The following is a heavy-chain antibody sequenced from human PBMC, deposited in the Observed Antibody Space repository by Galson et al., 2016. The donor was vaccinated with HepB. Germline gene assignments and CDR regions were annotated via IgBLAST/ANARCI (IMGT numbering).Heavy chain of an antibody. J-gene: IGHJ4*02. CDR1: GFSLNTSGMR. CDR2: IDWDDDK. CDR3: ARTGTYCGGDCYYYFDS. D-gene: IGHD2-21*02. Sequence: PALVKPTQTLTLTCTFSGFSLNTSGMRVNWIRQPPGKALEWLARIDWDDDKFYNTSLRTRLTISKDTSKNQVVLTMINMDPVDTATYYCARTGTYCGGDCYYYFDSWGQGTLVTVSS. V-gene: IGHV2-70*04.